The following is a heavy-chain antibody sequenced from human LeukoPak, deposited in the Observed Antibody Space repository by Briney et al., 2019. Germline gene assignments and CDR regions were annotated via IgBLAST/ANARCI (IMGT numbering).Heavy chain of an antibody. V-gene: IGHV3-66*01. Sequence: GGSLRLSCAASGFTVSSNYMSWVRQAPGKGLEWVSVIYSGGSTYYADSVKGRFTISRDNSKNTLYLQMNSLRAEDTAVYYCAKTSGYSGLGFDYWGQGTLVTVSS. J-gene: IGHJ4*02. CDR2: IYSGGST. CDR1: GFTVSSNY. CDR3: AKTSGYSGLGFDY. D-gene: IGHD1-26*01.